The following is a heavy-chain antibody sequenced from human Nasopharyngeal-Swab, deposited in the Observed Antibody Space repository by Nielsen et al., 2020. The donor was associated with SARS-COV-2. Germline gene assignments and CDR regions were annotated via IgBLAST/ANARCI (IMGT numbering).Heavy chain of an antibody. V-gene: IGHV3-74*01. D-gene: IGHD1-1*01. CDR1: GFTFSNYW. CDR3: ASRPGPGTAFDL. CDR2: IDGDVNST. J-gene: IGHJ5*02. Sequence: GESLKISCAASGFTFSNYWMHWVRQAPGKGLMWVSRIDGDVNSTNYADSVKGRFTISRDNAKNTLYLQMDSLRVEDTAVYYCASRPGPGTAFDLWGQGTLVTVSS.